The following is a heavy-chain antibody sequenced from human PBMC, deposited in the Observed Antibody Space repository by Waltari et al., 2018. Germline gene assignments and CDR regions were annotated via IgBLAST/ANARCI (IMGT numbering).Heavy chain of an antibody. J-gene: IGHJ4*02. CDR3: ARERGGYCSGTSCPRSFDY. V-gene: IGHV3-7*01. CDR2: INQGGSEE. D-gene: IGHD2-2*01. CDR1: GFTFSTYS. Sequence: LSCATSGFTFSTYSMGWFRQTPGKGLEWVANINQGGSEEYYVDSVKGRFTISRDNAKNSLYLQMNSLRAEETAVYYCARERGGYCSGTSCPRSFDYWGQGTLVTVSS.